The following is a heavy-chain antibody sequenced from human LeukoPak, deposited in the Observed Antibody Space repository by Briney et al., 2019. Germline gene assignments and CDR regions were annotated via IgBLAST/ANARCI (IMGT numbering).Heavy chain of an antibody. V-gene: IGHV3-33*06. J-gene: IGHJ4*02. CDR2: IWYDGSNK. CDR3: AKPAYYDSSGYYPYYFDY. CDR1: AFTFSSCY. Sequence: GRPLTLSLAGTAFTFSSCYIHWVGQAPGKGLEWVAVIWYDGSNKYYADSVKGRFTISRDNSKNTLYLQMNSLRAEDTAVYYCAKPAYYDSSGYYPYYFDYWGQGTLVTVSS. D-gene: IGHD3-22*01.